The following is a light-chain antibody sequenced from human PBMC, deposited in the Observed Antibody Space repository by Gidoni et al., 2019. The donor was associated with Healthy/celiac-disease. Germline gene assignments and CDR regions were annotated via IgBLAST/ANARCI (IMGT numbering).Light chain of an antibody. CDR1: QSVSSN. Sequence: EIVMPQPPATLSVSPGARATLSCRASQSVSSNLAWYQQKPGQAPRLLIYGASTRATGIPARFSGSGSGTEFTLTISSLQSEDFAVYYCQQYNNWPPLTFGGGTKVEIK. J-gene: IGKJ4*01. CDR2: GAS. V-gene: IGKV3-15*01. CDR3: QQYNNWPPLT.